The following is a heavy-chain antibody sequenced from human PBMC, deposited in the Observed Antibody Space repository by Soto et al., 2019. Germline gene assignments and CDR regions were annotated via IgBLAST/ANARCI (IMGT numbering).Heavy chain of an antibody. Sequence: GESLKISCHSSGYTFTSYCITWVRQMPGKGLEWMGRIDPSDSSTNYSPSFQGHVTISTDKSVSTAHLQWSSLKVSDTAMYYCAATGYTYGYHFDHWGQGTQVTV. J-gene: IGHJ4*02. V-gene: IGHV5-10-1*01. CDR2: IDPSDSST. D-gene: IGHD5-18*01. CDR1: GYTFTSYC. CDR3: AATGYTYGYHFDH.